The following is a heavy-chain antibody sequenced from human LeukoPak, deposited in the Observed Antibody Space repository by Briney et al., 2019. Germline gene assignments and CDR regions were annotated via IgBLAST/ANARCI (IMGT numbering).Heavy chain of an antibody. J-gene: IGHJ4*02. CDR2: IYTSGST. V-gene: IGHV4-4*07. Sequence: SETLSLTCTVSGGSISSYYWSWIRQPAGKGLEWIGRIYTSGSTNYNPSLKSRVTISVDTSKNQFSLQLTSVTAADTAVYFCTRGGSNFDYWGQGTLVTVSS. CDR1: GGSISSYY. CDR3: TRGGSNFDY. D-gene: IGHD3-10*01.